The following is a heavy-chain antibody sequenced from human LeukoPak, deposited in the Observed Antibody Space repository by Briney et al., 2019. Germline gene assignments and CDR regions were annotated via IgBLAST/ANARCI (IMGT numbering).Heavy chain of an antibody. J-gene: IGHJ3*02. CDR1: GFTFSSSA. D-gene: IGHD3-22*01. Sequence: PGGSLRLSCAASGFTFSSSAMSWVRQAPGKGLEWVSTISGSSGSTYYADSVKGRFTISRDNSKNTLYLQMNSLRAEDTAVYYCAKARLVISSTADAFAIWGQGRILTPSS. CDR2: ISGSSGST. CDR3: AKARLVISSTADAFAI. V-gene: IGHV3-23*01.